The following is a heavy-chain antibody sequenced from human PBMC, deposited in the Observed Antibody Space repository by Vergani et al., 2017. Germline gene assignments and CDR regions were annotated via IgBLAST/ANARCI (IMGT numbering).Heavy chain of an antibody. CDR1: GGTFSRYA. V-gene: IGHV1-69*04. CDR3: ARDSGTSGWYDW. D-gene: IGHD3-10*01. J-gene: IGHJ5*01. Sequence: QVQLVQSGAEVKKPGSSLKVSCKASGGTFSRYAISGVRQAPGQGLEWMGRIIPILGIANYARKFQGRVTITADKSTSTAYMELSSLRSEDTAVYYCARDSGTSGWYDWWGEGSLVSDSS. CDR2: IIPILGIA.